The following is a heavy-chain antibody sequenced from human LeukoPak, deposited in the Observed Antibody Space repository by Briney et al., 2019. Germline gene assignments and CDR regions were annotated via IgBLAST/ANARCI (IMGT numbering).Heavy chain of an antibody. V-gene: IGHV1-69*04. Sequence: RASVKVSCKASGGTFSSYAISWVRQAPGQGLEWMGRIIPILRIASYAQKFQGRVTITADKSTSTAHTELSSLRSEDTAVYYCARSPDSSSWYLWFDPWGQGTLVTVSS. CDR1: GGTFSSYA. CDR2: IIPILRIA. J-gene: IGHJ5*02. CDR3: ARSPDSSSWYLWFDP. D-gene: IGHD6-13*01.